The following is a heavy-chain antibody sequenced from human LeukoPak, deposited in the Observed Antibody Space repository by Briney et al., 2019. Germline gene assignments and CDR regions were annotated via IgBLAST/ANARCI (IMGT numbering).Heavy chain of an antibody. CDR1: GFTFDDYA. V-gene: IGHV3-9*01. Sequence: PGRSLTLSCAASGFTFDDYAMHWVRHAPGKGLEGVSGVSWNSGSIRYADSVKGRFTISRDNAKNSLYLQMNSLSAEDTALYYCAKDGIYGSGSYHFDYWGQGTLVTVSS. CDR3: AKDGIYGSGSYHFDY. D-gene: IGHD3-10*01. J-gene: IGHJ4*02. CDR2: VSWNSGSI.